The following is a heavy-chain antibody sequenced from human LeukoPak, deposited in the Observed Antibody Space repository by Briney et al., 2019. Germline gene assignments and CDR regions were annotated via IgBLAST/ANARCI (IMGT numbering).Heavy chain of an antibody. CDR2: IYTSGST. Sequence: SETLSLTCTVSGGSISSYYWSWIRQPAGKGLEWIGRIYTSGSTNYNPSLKSRVTMLVDTSKHQFSLKLGSVTAADTAVYYCARETGYCSGGSCYSVGDWFDPWGQGTLVTVSS. CDR3: ARETGYCSGGSCYSVGDWFDP. CDR1: GGSISSYY. J-gene: IGHJ5*02. D-gene: IGHD2-15*01. V-gene: IGHV4-4*07.